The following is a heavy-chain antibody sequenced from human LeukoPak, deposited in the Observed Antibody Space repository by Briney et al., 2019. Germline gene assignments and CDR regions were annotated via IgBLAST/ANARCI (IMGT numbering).Heavy chain of an antibody. V-gene: IGHV4-59*01. D-gene: IGHD5-18*01. CDR2: IYYSGST. CDR3: ARVRGYSYGSDAFDI. CDR1: GGSISSYY. Sequence: PSETLSLTCTVSGGSISSYYWSWIRQPPGKGLEWIGYIYYSGSTNYNPSLKSRVTISVDTSKNQLSLKLSSVTAADTAVFYCARVRGYSYGSDAFDIWGQGTVVTVSS. J-gene: IGHJ3*02.